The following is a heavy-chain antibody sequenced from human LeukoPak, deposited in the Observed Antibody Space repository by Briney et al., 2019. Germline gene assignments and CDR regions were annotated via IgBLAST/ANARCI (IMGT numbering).Heavy chain of an antibody. V-gene: IGHV4-4*07. CDR2: IYTSGST. D-gene: IGHD6-19*01. CDR3: ARDRGRSSGWPQFDC. CDR1: GGSISSYY. Sequence: SETLSLTRTVSGGSISSYYWSWIRQPAGKGLEWIGRIYTSGSTNYNPSLRSRVTMSVDTSKNQFSLNLSSVTAADTAVYYCARDRGRSSGWPQFDCWGQGTLVTVSS. J-gene: IGHJ4*02.